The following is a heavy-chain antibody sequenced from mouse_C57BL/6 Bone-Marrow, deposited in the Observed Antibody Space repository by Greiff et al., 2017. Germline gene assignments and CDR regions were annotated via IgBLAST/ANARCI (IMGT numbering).Heavy chain of an antibody. J-gene: IGHJ1*03. CDR3: ARLRLRRSWYFDV. D-gene: IGHD2-4*01. CDR2: IYPRSGNT. Sequence: VKLQQSGAELARPGASVKLSCKASGYTFTSYGISWVKQRTGQGIEWIGEIYPRSGNTYYNEKFKGKATLTADKSSSTAYMELRSLTSEDSAVYFCARLRLRRSWYFDVWGTGTTVTVSS. CDR1: GYTFTSYG. V-gene: IGHV1-81*01.